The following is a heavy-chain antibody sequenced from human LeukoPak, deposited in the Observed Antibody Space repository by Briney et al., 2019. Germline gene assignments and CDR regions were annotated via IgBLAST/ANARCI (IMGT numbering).Heavy chain of an antibody. D-gene: IGHD6-19*01. V-gene: IGHV3-7*01. CDR2: IKQDGSEK. Sequence: GGSLRLSCAASGFTFSSYWMSWVRQAPGKGLEWVANIKQDGSEKYYVDSVKGRFTISRDNAKNSLYLQMNSPRAEDTAVYYCAREDSSGWYPYFDYWGQGTLVTVSS. CDR1: GFTFSSYW. J-gene: IGHJ4*02. CDR3: AREDSSGWYPYFDY.